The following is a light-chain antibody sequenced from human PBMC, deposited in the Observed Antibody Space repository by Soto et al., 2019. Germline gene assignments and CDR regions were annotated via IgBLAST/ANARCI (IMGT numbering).Light chain of an antibody. V-gene: IGKV3-15*01. J-gene: IGKJ1*01. CDR3: QQYNNWPAGA. CDR2: GAS. CDR1: QSVNNN. Sequence: EVVLTQSPATLSLSPGKRATLSCRASQSVNNNLAWYQQKLGQAPRVLIYGASTRATGIPARFSGSGSGTEFTLTISSLQSEDFAVYYCQQYNNWPAGAFGQGTKVDI.